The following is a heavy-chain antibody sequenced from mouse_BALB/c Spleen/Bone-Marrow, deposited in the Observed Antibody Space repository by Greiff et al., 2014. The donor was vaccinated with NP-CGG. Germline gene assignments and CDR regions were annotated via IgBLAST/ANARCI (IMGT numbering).Heavy chain of an antibody. J-gene: IGHJ1*01. CDR1: GYTFTSYW. Sequence: VQLQESGAELVKPGASVKLSCMASGYTFTSYWMHWVKQRPGQGLEWIGEIDPSDSYTNYNQKFKGKATLTVDKSSSTAYMQHSSLTTENSAVYYCARGGNGCNGYLYFDDWGAGTTVTVSS. D-gene: IGHD2-2*01. V-gene: IGHV1-69*02. CDR2: IDPSDSYT. CDR3: ARGGNGCNGYLYFDD.